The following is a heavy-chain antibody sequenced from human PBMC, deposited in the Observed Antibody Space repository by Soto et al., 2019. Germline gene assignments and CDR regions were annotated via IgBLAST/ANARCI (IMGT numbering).Heavy chain of an antibody. J-gene: IGHJ5*02. CDR1: GGSISSGGYS. V-gene: IGHV4-30-2*01. D-gene: IGHD6-13*01. CDR3: ARENVEAAANWFDP. Sequence: SETLSLTCAVSGGSISSGGYSWSWIRQPPGKGLEWIGYIYHSGSTYYNPSLKSRVTISVDRSKNQFSLKLSSVTAADTAVYYCARENVEAAANWFDPWGQGTLVTVSS. CDR2: IYHSGST.